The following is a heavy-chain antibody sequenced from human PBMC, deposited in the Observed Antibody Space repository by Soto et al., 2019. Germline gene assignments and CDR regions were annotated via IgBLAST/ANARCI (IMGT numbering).Heavy chain of an antibody. CDR3: AHRVTYNTNYSGGWFDP. J-gene: IGHJ5*02. V-gene: IGHV2-5*05. CDR1: GLSLSTPGVG. D-gene: IGHD4-4*01. Sequence: QITLRESGPALMEPTQPLPLTCSFSGLSLSTPGVGVGWLRQAPGEALECLAIIYWDNDKRYDPSLKTRLTITHHTTKTQVVETVTSMEPVDTAIHYCAHRVTYNTNYSGGWFDPWGQGTLVTVS. CDR2: IYWDNDK.